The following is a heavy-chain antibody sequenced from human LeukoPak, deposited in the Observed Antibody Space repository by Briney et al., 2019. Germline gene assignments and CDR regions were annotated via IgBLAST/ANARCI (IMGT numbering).Heavy chain of an antibody. D-gene: IGHD6-19*01. CDR1: GYIFSGYY. Sequence: ASMKVSCKASGYIFSGYYINWVRQAPGQGLEWMGWINPKSGATKYAQKFQGRITMTGDTSIGTAYVELSRLRSDDTAVYYCASIAVAGTPPFDYWGQGTLVTVSS. CDR2: INPKSGAT. J-gene: IGHJ4*02. V-gene: IGHV1-2*02. CDR3: ASIAVAGTPPFDY.